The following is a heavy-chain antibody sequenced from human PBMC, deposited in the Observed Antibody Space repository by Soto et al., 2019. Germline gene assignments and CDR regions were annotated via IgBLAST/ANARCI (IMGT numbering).Heavy chain of an antibody. D-gene: IGHD5-12*01. CDR3: ARDIVVATISVYYYMDV. CDR1: GFTFDDYG. V-gene: IGHV3-20*01. Sequence: PGGSLRLSCAASGFTFDDYGMSWVRQAPGKGLEWVSGINWNGGSTGYADYVKGRFTISRDNAKNSLYLQMNSLRAEDTALYHCARDIVVATISVYYYMDVWGKGTTVTVSS. CDR2: INWNGGST. J-gene: IGHJ6*03.